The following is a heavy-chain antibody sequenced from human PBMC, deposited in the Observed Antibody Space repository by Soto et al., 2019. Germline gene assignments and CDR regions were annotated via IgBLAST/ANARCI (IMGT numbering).Heavy chain of an antibody. CDR3: ARTSAAGKNYNGMDV. V-gene: IGHV5-51*01. D-gene: IGHD6-13*01. CDR2: IYPGDSDT. Sequence: EVQLVQSGAEVKKPGESLKISCKGSGYSFTSYWIGWVRQMPGNGLEWMGIIYPGDSDTRYSPSFQGQVTISADKSISTAYLQWCSLKASDTAMYYCARTSAAGKNYNGMDVWRQGTTVTVSS. J-gene: IGHJ6*02. CDR1: GYSFTSYW.